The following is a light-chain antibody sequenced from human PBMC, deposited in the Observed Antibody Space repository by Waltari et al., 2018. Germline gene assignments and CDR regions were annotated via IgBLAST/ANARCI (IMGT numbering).Light chain of an antibody. J-gene: IGLJ3*02. CDR2: RNN. CDR3: ATWDDSLNGWV. Sequence: QSVLTQPPSASGTPGQRVTISCSGSSSNIGSNTVNWYQQLPGTAPKLLIYRNNQRPSGFPDRFSGSKSGTSASLAISGLQSEDEADYYCATWDDSLNGWVFGGGTKLTVL. V-gene: IGLV1-44*01. CDR1: SSNIGSNT.